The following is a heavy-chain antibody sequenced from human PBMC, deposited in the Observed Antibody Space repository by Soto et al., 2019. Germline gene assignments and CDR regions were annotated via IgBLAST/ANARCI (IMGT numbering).Heavy chain of an antibody. CDR3: XREMGYNWNDELGAFDY. J-gene: IGHJ4*02. Sequence: GGSLRLSCAASGFTFSSYAMHWVRQAPGKGLEWVAVISYDGSNKYYADSVKGRFTISRDNSKNTLYLQMNSLRAXDTAVYXCXREMGYNWNDELGAFDYWGQGTLVTVSS. D-gene: IGHD1-1*01. CDR1: GFTFSSYA. V-gene: IGHV3-30-3*01. CDR2: ISYDGSNK.